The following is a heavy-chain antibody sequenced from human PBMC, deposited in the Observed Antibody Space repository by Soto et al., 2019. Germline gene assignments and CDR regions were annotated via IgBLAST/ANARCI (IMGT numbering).Heavy chain of an antibody. CDR3: ARHRMYSSSSEGPPYDY. V-gene: IGHV4-39*01. CDR1: GGSISSSSYY. J-gene: IGHJ4*02. Sequence: PSETLSLTCTLPGGSISSSSYYRGWIRQPPGKGLEWIGSIYYSGSTYYNPSLKSRVTISVDTSKNQFSLKLSSVTAADTAVYYCARHRMYSSSSEGPPYDYWGQGTLVTVSS. CDR2: IYYSGST. D-gene: IGHD6-6*01.